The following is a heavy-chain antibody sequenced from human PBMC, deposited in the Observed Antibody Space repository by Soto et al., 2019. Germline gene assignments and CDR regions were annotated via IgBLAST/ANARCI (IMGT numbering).Heavy chain of an antibody. CDR2: IYNGERT. V-gene: IGHV4-4*07. CDR1: GASIRNFY. CDR3: AHTPGGPGFDC. D-gene: IGHD2-2*02. J-gene: IGHJ4*02. Sequence: QVHLQESGPGLVKPSETMSLTCTASGASIRNFYWNWVRQFPGKGLEWSGRIYNGERTNSNPTLKSRGSLPVETTNNPLSLPLISVAGAGPAVYYCAHTPGGPGFDCWGQGALVGGSS.